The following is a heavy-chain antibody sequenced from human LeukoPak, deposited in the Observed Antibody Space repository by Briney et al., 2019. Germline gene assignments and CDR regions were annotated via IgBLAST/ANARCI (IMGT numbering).Heavy chain of an antibody. D-gene: IGHD3-22*01. V-gene: IGHV3-15*01. CDR1: GFTFTRYW. J-gene: IGHJ4*02. Sequence: GGSLRLSCAASGFTFTRYWMSWVRQAPGKGLEWVGRIKSRSDGATTDYAAPVAGRFTISRDDSKKMVYLQMNSLKSEDSALYYCTTDHPTNSPPHDNWGQGTLVTVSP. CDR3: TTDHPTNSPPHDN. CDR2: IKSRSDGATT.